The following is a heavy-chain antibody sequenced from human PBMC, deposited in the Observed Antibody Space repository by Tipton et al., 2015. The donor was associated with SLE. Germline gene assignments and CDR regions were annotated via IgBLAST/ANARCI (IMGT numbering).Heavy chain of an antibody. D-gene: IGHD3-22*01. CDR3: AKDHLYYYDSRGYYEGDYYFDY. CDR2: ISSSSSYI. CDR1: GFSFRNYE. J-gene: IGHJ4*02. Sequence: GSLRLSCEGSGFSFRNYEMSWVRQAPGKGLEWVSSISSSSSYIYYADSVKGRFTISRDNAKNSLYLQMNSLRAEDTAVYYCAKDHLYYYDSRGYYEGDYYFDYWGQGTLVTVSS. V-gene: IGHV3-21*01.